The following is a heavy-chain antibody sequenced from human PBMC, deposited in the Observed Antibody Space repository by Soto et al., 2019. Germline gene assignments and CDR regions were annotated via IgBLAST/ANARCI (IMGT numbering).Heavy chain of an antibody. Sequence: PSQTLSLTCAIFGDSVSSKSVAWNWIRQSPSRGLEWLGRTYYRSKWYDDYAVSVKGRIIINPDTSKNQFSLQLNSVTPEDTAVFSCARVRFEQQMSQFDEWGQGILVTVSS. CDR2: TYYRSKWYD. CDR3: ARVRFEQQMSQFDE. D-gene: IGHD6-13*01. CDR1: GDSVSSKSVA. J-gene: IGHJ4*02. V-gene: IGHV6-1*01.